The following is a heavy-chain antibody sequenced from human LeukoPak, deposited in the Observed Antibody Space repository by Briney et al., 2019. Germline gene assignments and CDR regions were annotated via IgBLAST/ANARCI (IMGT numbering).Heavy chain of an antibody. Sequence: SSVKVSCKASGYTFNAYAITWVRQAPGQGLEWMGWISAYNLNTNYAQNLQDRVTMTVDRSTTTAYMELRSLRFDDTAVYYCARVGDGASWPWEWFDPWGQGTLVTVS. CDR3: ARVGDGASWPWEWFDP. V-gene: IGHV1-18*01. CDR1: GYTFNAYA. CDR2: ISAYNLNT. J-gene: IGHJ5*02. D-gene: IGHD4/OR15-4a*01.